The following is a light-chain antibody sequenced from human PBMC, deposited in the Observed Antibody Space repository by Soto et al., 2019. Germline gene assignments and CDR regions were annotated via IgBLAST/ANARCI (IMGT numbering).Light chain of an antibody. J-gene: IGKJ1*01. Sequence: ETVMTQSPATLSVSPGERATLSCRASQSVSSKLAWYQQKPGQAPRLLIYGASTRAAGIPARFSASGTGTDFTLTISDVQPEDFAVYYCHQRQSWPRTFGQGTKVDI. CDR2: GAS. CDR1: QSVSSK. V-gene: IGKV3D-15*01. CDR3: HQRQSWPRT.